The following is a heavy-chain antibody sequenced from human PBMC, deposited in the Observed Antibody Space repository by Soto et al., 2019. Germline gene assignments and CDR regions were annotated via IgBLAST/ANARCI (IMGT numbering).Heavy chain of an antibody. V-gene: IGHV1-18*01. CDR2: ISVYNGNT. J-gene: IGHJ6*03. CDR3: ARNPSITTSDYYYYYYMDV. D-gene: IGHD3-3*01. Sequence: GASVKVSCKASGYTFTRYGISWVRQAPGQGLEWMGRISVYNGNTNYPQKFQGRVTMTTDTSTSTAYMELTSLRSDDTAVYYCARNPSITTSDYYYYYYMDVWGKGTTVTVSS. CDR1: GYTFTRYG.